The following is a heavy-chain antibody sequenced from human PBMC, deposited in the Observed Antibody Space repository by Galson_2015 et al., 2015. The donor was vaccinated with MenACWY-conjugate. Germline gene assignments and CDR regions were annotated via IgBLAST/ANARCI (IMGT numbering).Heavy chain of an antibody. CDR3: AKDKRVGINTGTHASDT. V-gene: IGHV3-30*18. CDR2: ISPDGNNK. CDR1: GFTFSSYG. Sequence: SLRLSCAASGFTFSSYGMHWVRQAPGKGLEWVAVISPDGNNKYYADSVEGRVIISRDNFKNTLYLQVNSLRDEDTAVYYCAKDKRVGINTGTHASDTWGQGTMVTVSS. D-gene: IGHD1-26*01. J-gene: IGHJ3*02.